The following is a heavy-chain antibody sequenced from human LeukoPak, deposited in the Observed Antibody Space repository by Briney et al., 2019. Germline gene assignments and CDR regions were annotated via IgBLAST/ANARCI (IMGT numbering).Heavy chain of an antibody. CDR2: ISSTSSTI. D-gene: IGHD6-13*01. CDR3: AKESTGYSSSSFQH. CDR1: GFTFSSYS. Sequence: PSGGSLRLSCAASGFTFSSYSMNWVRQAPGKGLEWVSYISSTSSTIYYADSVKGRFTISRDNAKNSLYLQMNSLRAEDTAVYYCAKESTGYSSSSFQHWGQGTLVTVSS. J-gene: IGHJ1*01. V-gene: IGHV3-48*01.